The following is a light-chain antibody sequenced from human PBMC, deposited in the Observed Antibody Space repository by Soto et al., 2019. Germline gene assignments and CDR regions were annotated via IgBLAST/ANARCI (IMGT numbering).Light chain of an antibody. CDR2: KAS. Sequence: QYPSTLAASVGDRVTITFRASQSISSWLAWYQQKPGKAPNLLIYKASTLESGVPSRFSGSGSGTEFTLTISSVQPDDFATYYCQQYKSYPLTFGGGTKVDI. V-gene: IGKV1-5*03. CDR3: QQYKSYPLT. J-gene: IGKJ4*01. CDR1: QSISSW.